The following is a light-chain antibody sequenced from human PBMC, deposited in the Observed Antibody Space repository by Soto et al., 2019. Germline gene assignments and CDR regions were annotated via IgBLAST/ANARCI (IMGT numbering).Light chain of an antibody. CDR1: QSISRN. CDR3: QQSYSIPRT. Sequence: EIVMTQSPGTLSVSPGERATLSCRASQSISRNLAWYQQRPGRAPRLLIYGVSTRASGIPARFSGSGSETEFTLSISSLQSEDFATYYCQQSYSIPRTFGQGTKVEIK. J-gene: IGKJ1*01. CDR2: GVS. V-gene: IGKV3-15*01.